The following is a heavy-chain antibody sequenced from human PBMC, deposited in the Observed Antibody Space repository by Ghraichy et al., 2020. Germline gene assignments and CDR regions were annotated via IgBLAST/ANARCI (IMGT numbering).Heavy chain of an antibody. Sequence: ASVKVSFKASGYTLTGDAMNWVRQAPGQGLEWMGWINTNTGNPTYAQGFTGRFVFSLDTSVSTAYLQISSLKAEDTAVYYCARANGYCSRTSCYGFDYWGQGTLVTVSS. V-gene: IGHV7-4-1*02. CDR3: ARANGYCSRTSCYGFDY. J-gene: IGHJ4*02. CDR2: INTNTGNP. CDR1: GYTLTGDA. D-gene: IGHD2-2*01.